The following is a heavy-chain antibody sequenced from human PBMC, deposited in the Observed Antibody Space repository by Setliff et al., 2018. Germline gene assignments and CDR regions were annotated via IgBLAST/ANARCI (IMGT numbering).Heavy chain of an antibody. J-gene: IGHJ4*02. V-gene: IGHV4-38-2*01. CDR2: IYHSGST. Sequence: LSLTCAVSGYSISSGYYWGWIRQPPGKGLEWIGSIYHSGSTYYDPSLKGRVTISVDTSKNQFSLKLSSVTAADTAVYYCARLGRRIQQIDYWGQGTLVTVSS. CDR1: GYSISSGYY. D-gene: IGHD2-15*01. CDR3: ARLGRRIQQIDY.